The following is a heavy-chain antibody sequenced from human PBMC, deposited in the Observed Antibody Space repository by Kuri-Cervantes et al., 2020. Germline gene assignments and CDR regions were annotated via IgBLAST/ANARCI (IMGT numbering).Heavy chain of an antibody. J-gene: IGHJ4*02. CDR1: GGSISGGGYY. CDR2: IYYSGST. V-gene: IGHV4-31*03. Sequence: SETLSLTCTVSGGSISGGGYYWSWIRQHPGKGLEWIGYIYYSGSTYYNPSLKSRVTISVDTSKNQFSLKLSSVTAADTAVYYCARDRGDYGDYAVDYWGQGTLVTVSS. CDR3: ARDRGDYGDYAVDY. D-gene: IGHD4-17*01.